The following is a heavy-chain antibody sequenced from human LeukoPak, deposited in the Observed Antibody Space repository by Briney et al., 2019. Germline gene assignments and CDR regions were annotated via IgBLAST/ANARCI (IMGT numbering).Heavy chain of an antibody. V-gene: IGHV3-30*18. J-gene: IGHJ4*02. CDR1: GFTFSSYG. Sequence: GGSLRLSCAASGFTFSSYGMHWVRQAPGKGLEWVAVISYDGSNRYYADSVKGRFTISRDNSKNTLYLQTNSLRAEDTAVYYCAKDAGYSSILGYWGQGTLVTVSS. CDR2: ISYDGSNR. CDR3: AKDAGYSSILGY. D-gene: IGHD6-13*01.